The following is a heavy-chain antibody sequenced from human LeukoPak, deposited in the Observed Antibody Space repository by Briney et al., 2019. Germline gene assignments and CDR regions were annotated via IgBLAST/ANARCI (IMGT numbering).Heavy chain of an antibody. CDR2: ISGSGGAT. CDR3: AKILFGESTYDAFDI. CDR1: GFTFSSYA. D-gene: IGHD3-10*01. V-gene: IGHV3-23*01. J-gene: IGHJ3*02. Sequence: GSLRLSCAGSGFTFSSYAMSWVRQAPGKGLEWVSAISGSGGATYYPDSVKGRFTISRDNSKNTLYLQVSSLRAEDTAVYYCAKILFGESTYDAFDIWGQGTMVTVSS.